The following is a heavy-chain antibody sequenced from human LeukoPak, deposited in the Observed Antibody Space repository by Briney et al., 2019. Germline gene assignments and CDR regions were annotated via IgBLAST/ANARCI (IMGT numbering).Heavy chain of an antibody. CDR3: ASGQDSSDSQVY. Sequence: PGGSLRLSCAASGFTFSSYWMSWVRQAPGKGLEWVANIKQDGSEKYYVDSVKGRFTISRDNAKNSLYLQMNSLRVEDTAVYYCASGQDSSDSQVYWGQGTLVTVSS. V-gene: IGHV3-7*01. D-gene: IGHD3-22*01. J-gene: IGHJ4*02. CDR2: IKQDGSEK. CDR1: GFTFSSYW.